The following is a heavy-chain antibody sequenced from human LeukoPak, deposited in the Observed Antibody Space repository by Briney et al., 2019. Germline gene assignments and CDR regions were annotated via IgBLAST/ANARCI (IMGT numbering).Heavy chain of an antibody. CDR3: ASVLWFGGIFFDY. J-gene: IGHJ4*02. Sequence: GGSLRLSCAASGFTFSSYSMNWVRQAPGKGLEWVSSISSSSSYIYYADSVKGRFTISRDNAKNSLYLQMNSLRAEDTAVYYCASVLWFGGIFFDYWGREPWSPSPQ. CDR2: ISSSSSYI. V-gene: IGHV3-21*04. CDR1: GFTFSSYS. D-gene: IGHD3-10*01.